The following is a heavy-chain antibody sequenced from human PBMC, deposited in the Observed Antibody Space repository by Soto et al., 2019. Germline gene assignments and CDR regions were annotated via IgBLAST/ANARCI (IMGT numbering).Heavy chain of an antibody. V-gene: IGHV3-23*01. CDR2: TGGGGVST. J-gene: IGHJ3*02. Sequence: EVQLLESGGGVVEPGGSLRLSCAASGFTFRSYAMTWVRQAPGKGLEWVSYTGGGGVSTYYADSVKGRFTNSRDDSKNTLYLQIVSLRAVETALYSCAKFVGGASNHDGFDRWGQG. D-gene: IGHD4-17*01. CDR3: AKFVGGASNHDGFDR. CDR1: GFTFRSYA.